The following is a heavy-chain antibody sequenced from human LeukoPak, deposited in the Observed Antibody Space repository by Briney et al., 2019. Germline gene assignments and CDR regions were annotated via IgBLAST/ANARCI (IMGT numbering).Heavy chain of an antibody. CDR2: INHSGST. CDR3: ARATDSGSYPTLDY. V-gene: IGHV4-34*01. J-gene: IGHJ4*02. CDR1: GGSISSYY. D-gene: IGHD1-26*01. Sequence: SETLSLTCTVSGGSISSYYWTWIRQPAGKGLEWIGEINHSGSTNYNPSLKSRVTISVDTSKNQFSLKLSSVTAADTAVYYCARATDSGSYPTLDYWGQGTLVTVSS.